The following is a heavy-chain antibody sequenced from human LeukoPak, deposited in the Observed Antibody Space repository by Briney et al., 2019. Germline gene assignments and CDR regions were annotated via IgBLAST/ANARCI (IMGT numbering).Heavy chain of an antibody. CDR2: IYYSGST. V-gene: IGHV4-39*01. CDR3: ARHRGYYGSGSKVDY. CDR1: GDSISSSNHY. D-gene: IGHD3-10*01. Sequence: PSETLSLTCSVSGDSISSSNHYWGWIRQPPGKGLEWIGSIYYSGSTYYNPSLKSRVTISADTSKNQFSLKLSSVTASDTAVYYCARHRGYYGSGSKVDYWGQGTLVTVSS. J-gene: IGHJ4*02.